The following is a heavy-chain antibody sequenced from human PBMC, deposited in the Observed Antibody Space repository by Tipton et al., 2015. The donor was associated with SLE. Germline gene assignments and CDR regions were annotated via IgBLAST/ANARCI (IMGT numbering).Heavy chain of an antibody. Sequence: TLSLTCTVSGGSLGGTSHYWGWIRQSPGKGLEWIGSIYYSGTTYYNPSLKSRVTISVDTSKNQISLKLRSVTATDTAVYYCAGTPWLVRFESWGQGTLVNVSP. CDR2: IYYSGTT. J-gene: IGHJ4*02. CDR1: GGSLGGTSHY. D-gene: IGHD6-19*01. CDR3: AGTPWLVRFES. V-gene: IGHV4-39*01.